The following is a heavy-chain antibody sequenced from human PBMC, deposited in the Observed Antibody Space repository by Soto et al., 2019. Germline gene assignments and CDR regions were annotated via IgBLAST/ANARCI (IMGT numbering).Heavy chain of an antibody. CDR1: GGTFSSYA. J-gene: IGHJ4*02. V-gene: IGHV1-69*13. Sequence: SVKVSCKASGGTFSSYAISWVRQAPGQALEWMGGIIPIFGTEDYAQKFQGRVTITADESTSTAYMELSSLRFDDTAVYYCARFGYSSGWYYFDYWGQGTLVTVSS. D-gene: IGHD6-19*01. CDR2: IIPIFGTE. CDR3: ARFGYSSGWYYFDY.